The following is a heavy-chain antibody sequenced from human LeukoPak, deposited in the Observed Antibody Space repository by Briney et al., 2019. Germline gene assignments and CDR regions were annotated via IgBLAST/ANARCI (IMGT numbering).Heavy chain of an antibody. J-gene: IGHJ4*02. CDR1: EFTFSSYH. Sequence: PGGSLRLSCAASEFTFSSYHMHWVRQAPGKVLEWVSSLSSSSSNFIYYADSVKGRFTISRDNAKNSVYLQMNSLRADDTAVYYCARGTYWSPLDFDYWGQGTLVTVSS. V-gene: IGHV3-21*01. CDR2: LSSSSSNFI. CDR3: ARGTYWSPLDFDY. D-gene: IGHD1-1*01.